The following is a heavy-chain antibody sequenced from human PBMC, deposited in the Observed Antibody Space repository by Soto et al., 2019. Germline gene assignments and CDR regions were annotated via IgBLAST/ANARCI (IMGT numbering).Heavy chain of an antibody. CDR2: ISAYNGNT. CDR1: GYTFTSYG. CDR3: ASNRYCSSTSCPLGY. J-gene: IGHJ4*02. Sequence: VASVKVSCKASGYTFTSYGISWVRQAPGQGLEWMGWISAYNGNTNYAQKLQGRVTMTTDTSTSTAYMELRSLRSDDTAVYYCASNRYCSSTSCPLGYWGQGTLVTVSS. D-gene: IGHD2-2*01. V-gene: IGHV1-18*04.